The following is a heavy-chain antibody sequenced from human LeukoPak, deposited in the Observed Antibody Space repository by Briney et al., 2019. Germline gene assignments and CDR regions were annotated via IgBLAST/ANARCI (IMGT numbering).Heavy chain of an antibody. CDR1: GFTLSGNS. D-gene: IGHD3-10*01. V-gene: IGHV3-21*04. CDR2: ISSTANYI. J-gene: IGHJ5*02. Sequence: GGSLRLSCAASGFTLSGNSMNWIRQAPGKGLEWVSSISSTANYIFYADSVKGRFTISRDNAKNALYLQMSRLTVEDTAVCYCASSGSQRQLNWFDPWGQGTLVTVSS. CDR3: ASSGSQRQLNWFDP.